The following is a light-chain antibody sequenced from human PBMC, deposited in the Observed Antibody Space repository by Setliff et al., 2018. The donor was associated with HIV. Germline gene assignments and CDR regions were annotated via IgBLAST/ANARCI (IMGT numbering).Light chain of an antibody. CDR3: ASYRSPTTYV. Sequence: QSALTQPASVSGSPGQSITISCIGTSSDVGGYDFVSWYQQRPGKAPKLIIFDVTERPSGVSPRFSGSKSSNTASLTISGLQTEDEGDYFCASYRSPTTYVFGIGTKVTVL. CDR2: DVT. CDR1: SSDVGGYDF. J-gene: IGLJ1*01. V-gene: IGLV2-14*03.